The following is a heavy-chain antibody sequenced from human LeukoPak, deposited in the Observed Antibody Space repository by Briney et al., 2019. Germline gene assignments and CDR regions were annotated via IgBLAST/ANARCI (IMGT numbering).Heavy chain of an antibody. D-gene: IGHD2-2*01. V-gene: IGHV3-23*01. CDR2: ILDSGYST. J-gene: IGHJ4*02. CDR3: AREGYCSSTSCERRGFDY. CDR1: GFTFSNYN. Sequence: GGSLRLSCAASGFTFSNYNMNWVRQAPGKGLEWVSGILDSGYSTYYANSVKGRFTISRDNSNNTLYLQMNSLRAEDTAVYYCAREGYCSSTSCERRGFDYWGQGTLVTVSS.